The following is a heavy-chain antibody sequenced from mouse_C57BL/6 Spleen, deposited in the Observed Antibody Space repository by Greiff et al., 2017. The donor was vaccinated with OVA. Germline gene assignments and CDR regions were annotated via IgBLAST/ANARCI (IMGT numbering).Heavy chain of an antibody. CDR2: IYPGDGDT. D-gene: IGHD4-1*01. V-gene: IGHV1-80*01. CDR3: ARELGRGYFDV. Sequence: VKLVESGAELVKPGASVKISCKASGYAFSSYWMNWVKQRPGKGLEWIGQIYPGDGDTNYNGKFKGKATLTADKSSSTAYMQLSSLTSEDSAVYFCARELGRGYFDVWGTGTTVTVSS. CDR1: GYAFSSYW. J-gene: IGHJ1*03.